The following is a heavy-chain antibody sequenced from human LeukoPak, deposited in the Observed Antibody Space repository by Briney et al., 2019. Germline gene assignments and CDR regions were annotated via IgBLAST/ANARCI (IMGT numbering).Heavy chain of an antibody. CDR2: IKSKTDGGTT. J-gene: IGHJ6*03. CDR3: TTDRGYYCDSSGYPYYYYYMDV. D-gene: IGHD3-22*01. Sequence: KTGGSLRLSCAASGFTFSNAWMSWVRQAPGKGLEWVGRIKSKTDGGTTDYAAPVKGRFTISRDDSKNTLYLQMNSLKTEDTAVYYCTTDRGYYCDSSGYPYYYYYMDVWGKGTTVTIS. CDR1: GFTFSNAW. V-gene: IGHV3-15*01.